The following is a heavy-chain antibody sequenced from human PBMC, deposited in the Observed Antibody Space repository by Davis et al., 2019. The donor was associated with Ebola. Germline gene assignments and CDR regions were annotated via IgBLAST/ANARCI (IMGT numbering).Heavy chain of an antibody. D-gene: IGHD1-7*01. CDR3: AGLSPLGTTVDY. J-gene: IGHJ4*02. CDR1: GGSVSTSYS. CDR2: VFSTGNS. V-gene: IGHV4-39*01. Sequence: ESLKISCGVSGGSVSTSYSWGWVRQPPGKGLEWIVGVFSTGNSYYNPSLKSRVTISVETSTKQFSLRLSSVTAADTAIYYCAGLSPLGTTVDYWGQGTLVTVSS.